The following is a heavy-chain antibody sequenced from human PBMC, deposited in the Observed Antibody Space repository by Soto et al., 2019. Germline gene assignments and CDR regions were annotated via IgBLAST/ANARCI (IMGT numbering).Heavy chain of an antibody. J-gene: IGHJ4*02. CDR1: GFTFSSYA. CDR3: ARAGIIAARRSKAYYFDY. CDR2: ISYDGSNK. D-gene: IGHD6-6*01. V-gene: IGHV3-30*04. Sequence: GGSLRLSCAASGFTFSSYAMHWVRQAPGKGLECVAVISYDGSNKYYADSVKGRFTISRDNSKNTLYLQMNSLRAEDTAVYYCARAGIIAARRSKAYYFDYWGQGTLVTVSS.